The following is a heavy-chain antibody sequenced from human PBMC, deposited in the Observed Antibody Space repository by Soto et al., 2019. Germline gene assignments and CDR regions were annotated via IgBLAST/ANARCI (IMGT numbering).Heavy chain of an antibody. CDR2: IWYDGSNK. CDR3: ARDRRKSDMDV. V-gene: IGHV3-33*01. J-gene: IGHJ6*03. Sequence: QVQLVESGGGVVQPGRSLRLSCAASGFTFSSYGMHWVRQAPGKGLEWVAVIWYDGSNKYYADSVKGRFTISRDNSKNTLYLQMNSLRAEDTAVYYCARDRRKSDMDVWGKGPTVTVSS. CDR1: GFTFSSYG.